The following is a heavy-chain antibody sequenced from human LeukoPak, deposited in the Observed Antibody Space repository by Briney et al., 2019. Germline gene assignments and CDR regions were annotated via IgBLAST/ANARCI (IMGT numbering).Heavy chain of an antibody. Sequence: PGGSLRLSCAASGFTFSSYGMSWVRQAPGKGLEWVSSISSSSSYIYYADSVKGRFTISRDNAKNSLYLQMNSLRAEDTAVYYCARAPGYEGPYCYYMDVWGKGTTVTISS. J-gene: IGHJ6*03. D-gene: IGHD2-15*01. CDR2: ISSSSSYI. CDR1: GFTFSSYG. V-gene: IGHV3-21*01. CDR3: ARAPGYEGPYCYYMDV.